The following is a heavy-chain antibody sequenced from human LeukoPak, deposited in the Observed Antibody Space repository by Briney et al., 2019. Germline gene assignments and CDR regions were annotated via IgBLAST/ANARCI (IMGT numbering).Heavy chain of an antibody. CDR3: ARHVKDIVVVPAAYYFDY. CDR1: GGSISSYY. CDR2: IYYSGST. J-gene: IGHJ4*02. D-gene: IGHD2-2*01. V-gene: IGHV4-59*08. Sequence: PSETLSLTCTVSGGSISSYYWSWIRQPPGKGLEWIGYIYYSGSTNYNPSLKSRVTISVDTSKNPFSLKLSYVTAADTAVYYCARHVKDIVVVPAAYYFDYWGQGTLVPVSS.